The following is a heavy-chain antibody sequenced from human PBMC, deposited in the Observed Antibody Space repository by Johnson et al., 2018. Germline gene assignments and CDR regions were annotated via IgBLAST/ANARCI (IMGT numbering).Heavy chain of an antibody. CDR2: ISWNSGSI. V-gene: IGHV3-9*01. CDR3: AKDREAGYSYGFLDAFDI. D-gene: IGHD5-18*01. Sequence: VQLVESGGGLVQPGRSLRLSCAASGFTFDDYAMHWVRQAPGKGLEWVSGISWNSGSIGYADSVKGRFTISRDNAKNSLYLQMNSLRAEETALYSCAKDREAGYSYGFLDAFDIWGQGTMVTVSS. CDR1: GFTFDDYA. J-gene: IGHJ3*02.